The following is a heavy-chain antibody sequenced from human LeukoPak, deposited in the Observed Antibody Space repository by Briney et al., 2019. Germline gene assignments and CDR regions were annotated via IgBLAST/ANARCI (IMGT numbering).Heavy chain of an antibody. Sequence: PSETLSLTCAVSGGSISSSNWWSWVRQPPGKGLEWIGEIYHSGSTNYNPSLKSRVTISVDKSKNQFSLKLSSVTAADTAVCYCARTYYDILTGYFYGMDVWGKGTTVTVSS. CDR2: IYHSGST. V-gene: IGHV4-4*02. D-gene: IGHD3-9*01. CDR1: GGSISSSNW. CDR3: ARTYYDILTGYFYGMDV. J-gene: IGHJ6*04.